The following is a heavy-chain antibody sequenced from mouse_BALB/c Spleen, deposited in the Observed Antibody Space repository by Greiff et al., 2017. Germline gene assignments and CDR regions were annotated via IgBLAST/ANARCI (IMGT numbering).Heavy chain of an antibody. J-gene: IGHJ1*01. CDR2: ISYSGST. CDR3: AITNYYGSSEPWYFDV. CDR1: GYSITSDYA. D-gene: IGHD1-1*01. V-gene: IGHV3-2*02. Sequence: EVKLEESGPGLVKPSQSLSLTCTVTGYSITSDYAWNWIRQFPGNKLEWMGYISYSGSTSYNPSLKSRISITRDTSKNQFFLQLNSVTTEDTATYYCAITNYYGSSEPWYFDVWGAGTTVTVSS.